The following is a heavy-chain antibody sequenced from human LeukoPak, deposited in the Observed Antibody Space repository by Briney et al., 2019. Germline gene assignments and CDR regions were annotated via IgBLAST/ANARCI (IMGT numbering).Heavy chain of an antibody. J-gene: IGHJ5*02. CDR1: GFTFSSYE. CDR2: ISSSGSTI. Sequence: GGSLRLSCAASGFTFSSYEMNWVRQAPGKGLEWVSYISSSGSTIYYADSVKGRFTISRDNAKNSLYLQMNSLRAEDTAVYYCARMTTAYNWFDPWGQGTLVTVSS. V-gene: IGHV3-48*03. D-gene: IGHD4-11*01. CDR3: ARMTTAYNWFDP.